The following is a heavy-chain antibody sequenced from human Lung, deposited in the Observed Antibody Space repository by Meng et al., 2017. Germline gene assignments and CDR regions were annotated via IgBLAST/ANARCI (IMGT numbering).Heavy chain of an antibody. CDR1: GGAFSVYY. Sequence: VALKQWGEGVLTPRDPLSLSVVFCGGAFSVYYGGWIRQPPGKGREWIGEINQSGSTNYNPSLESRATISVDTSQNNLSLRLTSVTAADSVVYSCASGATTLSDDFDYWGQGTLVTVSS. CDR3: ASGATTLSDDFDY. CDR2: INQSGST. V-gene: IGHV4-34*01. D-gene: IGHD4-11*01. J-gene: IGHJ4*02.